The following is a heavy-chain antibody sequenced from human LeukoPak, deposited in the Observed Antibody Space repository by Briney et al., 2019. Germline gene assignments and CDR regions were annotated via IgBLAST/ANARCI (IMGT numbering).Heavy chain of an antibody. CDR2: IYHSGST. J-gene: IGHJ4*02. CDR3: ARAPNYDFWSGYLDY. CDR1: GVSISSSNSY. D-gene: IGHD3-3*01. V-gene: IGHV4-39*02. Sequence: SSETLSLTYTVSGVSISSSNSYWGWIRQPPGKGLEWIGNIYHSGSTYYNPSLKSRVIISVDTSKNHFSLKLSSVTAADTAVYYCARAPNYDFWSGYLDYWGQGTLVTVSS.